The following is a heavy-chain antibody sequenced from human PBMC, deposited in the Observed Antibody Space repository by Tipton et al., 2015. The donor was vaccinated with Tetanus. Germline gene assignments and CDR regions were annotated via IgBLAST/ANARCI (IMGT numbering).Heavy chain of an antibody. J-gene: IGHJ6*02. CDR1: GGSLSGYY. V-gene: IGHV4-34*01. Sequence: LRLSCAVYGGSLSGYYWSWIRQPPGKGLEWIGEINHSGSTNYNPSLKSRVTISVDTSKNQFSLKLSSVTAADTAVYYCARAEVNFTTAPPGYYNVYYYYGMDVWGQGTTVTVSS. CDR3: ARAEVNFTTAPPGYYNVYYYYGMDV. D-gene: IGHD3-9*01. CDR2: INHSGST.